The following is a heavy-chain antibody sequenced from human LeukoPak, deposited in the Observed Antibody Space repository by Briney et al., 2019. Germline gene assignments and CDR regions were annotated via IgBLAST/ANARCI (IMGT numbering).Heavy chain of an antibody. CDR2: ISSSGSTI. V-gene: IGHV3-11*01. CDR3: ARDKYYDSSGYYFLTYYFDY. J-gene: IGHJ4*02. D-gene: IGHD3-22*01. CDR1: GFTFSDYY. Sequence: GGSLRLPCAASGFTFSDYYMSWIRQAPGKGLEWVSYISSSGSTIYYADSVKGRFTISRDNAKNSLYLQMNSLRAEDTAVYYCARDKYYDSSGYYFLTYYFDYWGQGTLVTVSS.